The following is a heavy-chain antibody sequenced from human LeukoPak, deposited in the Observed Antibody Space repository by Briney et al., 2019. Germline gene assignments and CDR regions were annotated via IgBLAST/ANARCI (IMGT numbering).Heavy chain of an antibody. CDR2: IYYSGST. J-gene: IGHJ4*02. CDR1: GGSISSYY. D-gene: IGHD6-19*01. Sequence: PSETLSLTCTVSGGSISSYYWSWIRQPPATGLEWIGYIYYSGSTNYNPSLKSRVTISVDTSKNQFSLKLSSVTAADTAVYYCARATYSSGWGTSDYWGQGTLVTVSS. CDR3: ARATYSSGWGTSDY. V-gene: IGHV4-59*01.